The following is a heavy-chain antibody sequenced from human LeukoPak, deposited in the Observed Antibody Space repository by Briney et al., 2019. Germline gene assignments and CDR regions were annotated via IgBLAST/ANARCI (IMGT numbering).Heavy chain of an antibody. V-gene: IGHV3-48*04. CDR2: ISSSSSTI. CDR3: AREGVTIFGYYYYYMDV. D-gene: IGHD3-3*01. J-gene: IGHJ6*03. CDR1: GFTFSSYS. Sequence: GGSLRLSCAASGFTFSSYSMNWVRQAPGKGLEWVSYISSSSSTIYYADSVKGRFTISRDNAKNSLYLQMNSLRAEDTAVYYCAREGVTIFGYYYYYMDVWGKGTTVTVSS.